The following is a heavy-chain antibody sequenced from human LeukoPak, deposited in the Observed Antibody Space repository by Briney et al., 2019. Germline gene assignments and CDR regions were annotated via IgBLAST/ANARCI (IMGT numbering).Heavy chain of an antibody. CDR3: ARDNDKVVDH. Sequence: ASVKVSCKASGYTFTNYGISWVRQAPGQGLEWMGWITAYNGNRLYAQRFQGRITLTTDTSTSTSYMELRSLEYDDTAIYYCARDNDKVVDHWGQGTLVTVSS. CDR1: GYTFTNYG. J-gene: IGHJ4*01. D-gene: IGHD1-1*01. V-gene: IGHV1-18*01. CDR2: ITAYNGNR.